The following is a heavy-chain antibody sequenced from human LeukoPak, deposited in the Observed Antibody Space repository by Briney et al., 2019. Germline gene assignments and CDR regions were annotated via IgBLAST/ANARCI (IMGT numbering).Heavy chain of an antibody. D-gene: IGHD3-16*02. Sequence: GGSLRLSCAASGFTFSSYEMNWLRQAPGKGLEWVSSITGSGSTIYYADSVKGRFTISRDNAKNSLYLQMNSLRAEDTAVYYCARDGERGELSLYMDYWGQGTLVTVSS. J-gene: IGHJ4*02. CDR2: ITGSGSTI. V-gene: IGHV3-48*03. CDR1: GFTFSSYE. CDR3: ARDGERGELSLYMDY.